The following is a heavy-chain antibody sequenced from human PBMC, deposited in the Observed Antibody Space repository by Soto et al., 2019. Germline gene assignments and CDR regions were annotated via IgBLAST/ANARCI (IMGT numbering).Heavy chain of an antibody. V-gene: IGHV1-69*01. Sequence: QVPLVQSGAEVKKPGSSVKVSCKASGGTFSSYAISWVRQAPGQGLEWMGGIIPIFGTANYAQKFQGRVTITADESTSTAYMELSSLRSEDTAVYYCARDRTIFGVVTDWFDPWGQRTLVTVSS. J-gene: IGHJ5*02. CDR2: IIPIFGTA. CDR3: ARDRTIFGVVTDWFDP. D-gene: IGHD3-3*01. CDR1: GGTFSSYA.